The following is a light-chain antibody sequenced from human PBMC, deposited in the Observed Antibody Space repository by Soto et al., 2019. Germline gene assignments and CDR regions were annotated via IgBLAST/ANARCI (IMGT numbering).Light chain of an antibody. CDR3: QHYDNLPLFT. CDR1: QSVSSNY. V-gene: IGKV3-20*01. J-gene: IGKJ2*01. CDR2: AAS. Sequence: PGARATLSCRASQSVSSNYLAWYQQKPGQAPRLLIYAASSRAAGVPDRFSGSGSGTEFTLTISGLEPEDFAVYYCQHYDNLPLFTFGQGTRLEI.